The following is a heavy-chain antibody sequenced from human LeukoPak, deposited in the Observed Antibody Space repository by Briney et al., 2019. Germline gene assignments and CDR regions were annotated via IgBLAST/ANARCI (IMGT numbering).Heavy chain of an antibody. CDR3: ARLVAGASDY. Sequence: PSETLSLTCTVSGGFISSYYWSWIRQPPGKGLEWIGHIYYSGSTNHNPSLKSRVTISVDTSKNQFSLKLSSVTAADTAVYYCARLVAGASDYWGQGTLVTVSS. CDR2: IYYSGST. J-gene: IGHJ4*02. V-gene: IGHV4-59*08. D-gene: IGHD6-19*01. CDR1: GGFISSYY.